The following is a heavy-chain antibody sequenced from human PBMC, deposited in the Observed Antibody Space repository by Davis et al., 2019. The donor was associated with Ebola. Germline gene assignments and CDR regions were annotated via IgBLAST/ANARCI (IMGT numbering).Heavy chain of an antibody. CDR3: ARAQFGDVVLDY. J-gene: IGHJ4*02. CDR1: GFTFRTYD. Sequence: GESLKISCAASGFTFRTYDMHWVRQTTGKGLEWVSVIGTAGNTYYRGSVKGRFTISRENDRNSLYLQMNSLTAGDTAVYYCARAQFGDVVLDYWGQGTLVTVSS. V-gene: IGHV3-13*01. D-gene: IGHD4-17*01. CDR2: IGTAGNT.